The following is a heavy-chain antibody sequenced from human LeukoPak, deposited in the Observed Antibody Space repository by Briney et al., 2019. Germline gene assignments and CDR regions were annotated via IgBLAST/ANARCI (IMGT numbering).Heavy chain of an antibody. CDR1: GFTFSSYA. V-gene: IGHV3-23*01. CDR2: ISGSGGST. CDR3: ARDQYVYCSSTSCRPIDY. D-gene: IGHD2-2*01. J-gene: IGHJ4*02. Sequence: GGSLRLSCAASGFTFSSYAMSWVREAPGKGLEWVSAISGSGGSTYYADSVKGRFTISRDNSKNTLYLQMNSLRAEDTAVYYCARDQYVYCSSTSCRPIDYWGQGTLVTVSS.